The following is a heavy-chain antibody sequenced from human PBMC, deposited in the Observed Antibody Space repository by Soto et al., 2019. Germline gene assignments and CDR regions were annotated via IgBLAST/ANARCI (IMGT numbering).Heavy chain of an antibody. J-gene: IGHJ4*02. CDR1: GYTFNTYY. D-gene: IGHD2-21*02. Sequence: QVQLVQSGAEVKKPGASVNVSCKPSGYTFNTYYLHWVRQAPGQALEWMGVIHPSGGGTTYAQKFLGRVTVTRDTSTTTVFMELSSLRSDDTAVYYCARGGHIAVVTASFDYWGQGTLVTVSS. CDR2: IHPSGGGT. CDR3: ARGGHIAVVTASFDY. V-gene: IGHV1-46*02.